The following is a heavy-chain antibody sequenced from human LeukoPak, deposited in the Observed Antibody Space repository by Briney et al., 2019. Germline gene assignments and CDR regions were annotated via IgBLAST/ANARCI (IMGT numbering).Heavy chain of an antibody. Sequence: GASVKVSCKASGYTFTSYGISWVRQAPGQGLEWMGWISAYNGNTNYAQKLQGRVTMTTDTSTGTAYMELRSLRSDDTAVYYCARDDDGDEDYYYYGMDVWGKGTTVTVSS. CDR1: GYTFTSYG. CDR2: ISAYNGNT. CDR3: ARDDDGDEDYYYYGMDV. D-gene: IGHD4-17*01. V-gene: IGHV1-18*04. J-gene: IGHJ6*04.